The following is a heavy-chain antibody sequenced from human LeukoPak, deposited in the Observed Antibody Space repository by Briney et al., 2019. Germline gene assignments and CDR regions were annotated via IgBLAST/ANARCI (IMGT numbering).Heavy chain of an antibody. CDR1: GFTFSSYA. V-gene: IGHV3-30-3*01. D-gene: IGHD6-13*01. CDR2: ISYDGSNK. CDR3: AKGQQLVPPNWFDP. Sequence: GGSLRLSCAASGFTFSSYAMHWVRQAPGKGLEWVAVISYDGSNKYYADSVKGRFTISRDNSKNTLSLQMNSLRAEDTAVYYCAKGQQLVPPNWFDPWGQGTLVTVSS. J-gene: IGHJ5*02.